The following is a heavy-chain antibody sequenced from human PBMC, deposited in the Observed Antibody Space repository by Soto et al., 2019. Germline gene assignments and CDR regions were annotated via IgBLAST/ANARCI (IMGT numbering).Heavy chain of an antibody. D-gene: IGHD6-13*01. CDR2: IYYSGST. Sequence: SETLSLTCTVSGCSISSYYWSWIRQPPGKGLEWIGYIYYSGSTNYNPSLKSRVTISVDTSKNQFSLRLTSVVAADTAAYYCARRMRGASGNFDYWGRGTLVTVSS. CDR3: ARRMRGASGNFDY. V-gene: IGHV4-59*01. CDR1: GCSISSYY. J-gene: IGHJ4*02.